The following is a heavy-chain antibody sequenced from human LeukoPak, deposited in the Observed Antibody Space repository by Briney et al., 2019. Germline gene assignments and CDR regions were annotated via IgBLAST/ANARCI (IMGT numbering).Heavy chain of an antibody. Sequence: SVKVSCMASGGTFSSYAISWVRQAPGQGLEWMGGIIPIFGTANYAQKFQGRVTITADKSTSTAYMELSSLRSEDTAVYYCARDPRFPGTNPNEEQLAYFDYWGQGTLVTVSS. CDR3: ARDPRFPGTNPNEEQLAYFDY. CDR1: GGTFSSYA. V-gene: IGHV1-69*06. CDR2: IIPIFGTA. J-gene: IGHJ4*02. D-gene: IGHD6-13*01.